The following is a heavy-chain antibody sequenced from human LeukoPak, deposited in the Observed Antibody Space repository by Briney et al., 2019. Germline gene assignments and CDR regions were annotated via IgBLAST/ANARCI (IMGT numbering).Heavy chain of an antibody. CDR2: ISYSGNT. J-gene: IGHJ4*02. CDR1: GGSISSYY. Sequence: PSETLSLTCTVSGGSISSYYWNWIRQPPGKGLEWVGYISYSGNTNYNPSLKSRVTISVDTSKNQFSLKLSSVTAADTAVYYCARAKRAITMVRGVIFDYWGQGTLVTVSS. V-gene: IGHV4-59*12. CDR3: ARAKRAITMVRGVIFDY. D-gene: IGHD3-10*01.